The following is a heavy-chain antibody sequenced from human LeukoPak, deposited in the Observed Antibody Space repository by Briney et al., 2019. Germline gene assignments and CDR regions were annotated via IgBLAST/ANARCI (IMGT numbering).Heavy chain of an antibody. Sequence: PGGSLRLSCAASGFTFSSYAMHWVRPAPGKGLEYVSAISSNGGSTYYANSVKGRFTISRDNSKNTLYLQMGSLRAEDMAVYYCAKEGDYGGNSAPQMTAFDIWGQGTMVTVSS. J-gene: IGHJ3*02. V-gene: IGHV3-64*01. CDR3: AKEGDYGGNSAPQMTAFDI. D-gene: IGHD4-23*01. CDR2: ISSNGGST. CDR1: GFTFSSYA.